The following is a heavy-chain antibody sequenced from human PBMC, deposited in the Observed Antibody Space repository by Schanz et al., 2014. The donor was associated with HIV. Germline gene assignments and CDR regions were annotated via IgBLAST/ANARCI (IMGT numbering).Heavy chain of an antibody. V-gene: IGHV1-18*01. J-gene: IGHJ4*02. CDR3: ARDFSGWTEFDY. D-gene: IGHD6-19*01. Sequence: QVQLVQSGAEVKKPGASVKVSCKASGYTFNSYGXXXXXXXXXKGPRGXXRTNTYNGNTNYAQKFQGRVTMTTDTSTTTAYMNLRSLRSDDTAVYHCARDFSGWTEFDYWGQGTLVTVSS. CDR1: GYTFNSYG. CDR2: TNTYNGNT.